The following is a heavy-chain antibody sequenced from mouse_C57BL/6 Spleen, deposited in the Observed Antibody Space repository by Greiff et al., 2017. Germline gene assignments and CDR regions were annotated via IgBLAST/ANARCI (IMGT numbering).Heavy chain of an antibody. CDR2: ISYSGST. CDR1: GYSITSGYD. CDR3: ASADYGSSFDY. D-gene: IGHD1-1*01. V-gene: IGHV3-1*01. Sequence: EVKLLESGPGMVKPSQSLSLTCTVTGYSITSGYDWHWIRHFPGNKLEWMGYISYSGSTNYNPSLKSRISITHDTSKNHFFLKLNSVTTEDTATYYCASADYGSSFDYWGQGTTLTVSS. J-gene: IGHJ2*01.